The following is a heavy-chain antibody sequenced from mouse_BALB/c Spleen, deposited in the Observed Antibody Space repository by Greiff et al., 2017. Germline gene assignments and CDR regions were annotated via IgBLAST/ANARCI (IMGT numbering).Heavy chain of an antibody. CDR1: GFSLTSYG. CDR2: IWAGGST. CDR3: ARGLDYGSRRYYFDY. Sequence: VKLVESGPGLVAPSQSLSITCTVSGFSLTSYGVHWVRQPPGKGLEWLGVIWAGGSTNYNSALMSRLSISKDNSKSQVFLKMNSLQTDDTAMYYCARGLDYGSRRYYFDYWGQGTTLTVSS. D-gene: IGHD1-1*01. J-gene: IGHJ2*01. V-gene: IGHV2-9*02.